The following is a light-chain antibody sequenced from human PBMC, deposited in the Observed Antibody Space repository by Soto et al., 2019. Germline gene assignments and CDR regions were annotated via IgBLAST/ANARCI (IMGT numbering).Light chain of an antibody. CDR1: QSIHTS. V-gene: IGKV3-20*01. CDR3: QQQGRSWIT. J-gene: IGKJ5*01. CDR2: GAS. Sequence: VLTQSPATLSLSPAERATLSCRASQSIHTSLSWYQQKPGQAPRVFIYGASTRATGIPDRFSGSGSGTDFTLTISRLEPEDSAVYYCQQQGRSWITFGQGTRLEIK.